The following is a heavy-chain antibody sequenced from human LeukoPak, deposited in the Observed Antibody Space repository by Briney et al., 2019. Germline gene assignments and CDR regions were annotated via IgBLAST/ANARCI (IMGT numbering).Heavy chain of an antibody. J-gene: IGHJ3*02. Sequence: PGGSLRLSCAGSGFRFSTYSIKWVRQAPGKGLEWVSHIGGSGSFIYYADSVKGRFTISRDNSKNTLYLQMNSLRAEDTAVYYCAREGYCSSTSCHEAFDIWGQGTMVTVSS. CDR1: GFRFSTYS. D-gene: IGHD2-2*01. CDR3: AREGYCSSTSCHEAFDI. CDR2: IGGSGSFI. V-gene: IGHV3-21*01.